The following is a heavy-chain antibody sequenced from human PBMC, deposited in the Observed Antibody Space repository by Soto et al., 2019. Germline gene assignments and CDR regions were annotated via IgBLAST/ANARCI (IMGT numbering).Heavy chain of an antibody. J-gene: IGHJ4*02. V-gene: IGHV4-34*01. D-gene: IGHD3-10*01. CDR3: GLYYYGSGSYREFDY. CDR1: GGSFSGYY. Sequence: QVQLQQWGAGLLKPSETLSLTCAVYGGSFSGYYWSWIRQPPGKGLEWIGEINHSGSTNYNPSLTSRVTISVDTSKNQFSLKLSSVTAADTAVYYCGLYYYGSGSYREFDYWGQGTLVTVSS. CDR2: INHSGST.